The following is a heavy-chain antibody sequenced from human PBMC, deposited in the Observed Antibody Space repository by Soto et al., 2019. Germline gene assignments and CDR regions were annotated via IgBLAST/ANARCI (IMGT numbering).Heavy chain of an antibody. Sequence: QVQLVESGGGVVQPGRSPRLSCAACGFTFSSCGMHWVRQAPGKGLEWVAVISSDGSNKYYADSVKGRFTISRDNSKSTLHLQMNSLRAEDTAVYYCAKRDCIRTSCRQGYYYGMDVWGQGTTVTVSS. J-gene: IGHJ6*02. D-gene: IGHD2-2*01. CDR2: ISSDGSNK. CDR1: GFTFSSCG. CDR3: AKRDCIRTSCRQGYYYGMDV. V-gene: IGHV3-30*18.